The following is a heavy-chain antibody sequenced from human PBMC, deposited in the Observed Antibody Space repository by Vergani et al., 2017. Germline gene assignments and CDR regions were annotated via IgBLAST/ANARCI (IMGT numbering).Heavy chain of an antibody. D-gene: IGHD6-13*01. J-gene: IGHJ6*02. CDR2: FYTDGGT. CDR1: GGSTSSGSYY. Sequence: QVQLQESGPGLVRPPQTLSLTCTVSGGSTSSGSYYWSCFRQPAGKGLEWFGRFYTDGGTSYNPSLKSRVTISVDTSKNQFSLQLCSVTAADTAVYYCARDPLYSTAWPFLLLDMDVWGQGTTVTVSS. V-gene: IGHV4-61*02. CDR3: ARDPLYSTAWPFLLLDMDV.